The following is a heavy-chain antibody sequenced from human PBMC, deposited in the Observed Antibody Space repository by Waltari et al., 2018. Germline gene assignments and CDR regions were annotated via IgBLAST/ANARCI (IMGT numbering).Heavy chain of an antibody. CDR2: ISSSSSYI. D-gene: IGHD6-19*01. J-gene: IGHJ6*03. CDR1: GFTFSSYS. V-gene: IGHV3-21*01. Sequence: EVQLVESGGGLVKPGGSLRLSCAASGFTFSSYSMHWVRQAPGKGPEWVSSISSSSSYIYYADSVKGRFTISRDNAKNSLYLQMNSLRAEDTAVYYCAREGHSGWYETYYYYYMDVWGKGTTVTISS. CDR3: AREGHSGWYETYYYYYMDV.